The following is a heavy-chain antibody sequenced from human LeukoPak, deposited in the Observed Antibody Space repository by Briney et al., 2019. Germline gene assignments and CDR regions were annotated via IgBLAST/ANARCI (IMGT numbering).Heavy chain of an antibody. D-gene: IGHD6-13*01. V-gene: IGHV3-23*01. Sequence: GGSLRLSCAASGFTFSSFGMTWVRQAPGKGLEWVSGFSSSDGSTYYADSVKGRFTISRDNSKNTLYLQMNSLRAEDTAVYYCAKDKGYSSSWEDIYYYYYMDVWGKGTTVTISS. CDR2: FSSSDGST. CDR3: AKDKGYSSSWEDIYYYYYMDV. J-gene: IGHJ6*03. CDR1: GFTFSSFG.